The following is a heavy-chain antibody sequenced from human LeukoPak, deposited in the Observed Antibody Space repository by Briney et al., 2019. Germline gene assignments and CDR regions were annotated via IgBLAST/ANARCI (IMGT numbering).Heavy chain of an antibody. CDR2: INRSGNT. J-gene: IGHJ4*02. Sequence: SETLSLTCAVSGASISSDKWWSWVRQPPGKGLEWIGEINRSGNTNYSPSLKSRVTMSTDKSKNEFSLRLTSVTAADTAVYYCARAGVWLPAVWGQGTLVTVSS. V-gene: IGHV4-4*02. D-gene: IGHD3-9*01. CDR3: ARAGVWLPAV. CDR1: GASISSDKW.